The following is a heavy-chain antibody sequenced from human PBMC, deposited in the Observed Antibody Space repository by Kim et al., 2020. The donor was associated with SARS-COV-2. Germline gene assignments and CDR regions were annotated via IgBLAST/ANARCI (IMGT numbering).Heavy chain of an antibody. D-gene: IGHD2-2*01. CDR2: IIPIFGTA. V-gene: IGHV1-69*13. J-gene: IGHJ4*02. CDR1: GGTFSSYA. Sequence: SVKVSCKASGGTFSSYAISWVRQAPGQGLEWMGGIIPIFGTANYAQKFQGRVTITADESTSTAYMELSSLRSEDTAVYYCASSPGYCSSTSCYASDYWGQGTLVTVSS. CDR3: ASSPGYCSSTSCYASDY.